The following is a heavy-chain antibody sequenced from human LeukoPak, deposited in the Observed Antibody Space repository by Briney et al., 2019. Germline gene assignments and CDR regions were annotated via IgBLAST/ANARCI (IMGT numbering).Heavy chain of an antibody. CDR2: ISAYNGNT. CDR1: GYTFTSYG. CDR3: ARSSRTYYYDSSGYYPSDY. D-gene: IGHD3-22*01. Sequence: GASVKVSCKASGYTFTSYGISWVRQAPGQGLEWVGWISAYNGNTNYAQKLQGRVTMTTDTSTSTAYMELRSLRSDDTAVYYCARSSRTYYYDSSGYYPSDYWGQGTLVTVSS. V-gene: IGHV1-18*01. J-gene: IGHJ4*02.